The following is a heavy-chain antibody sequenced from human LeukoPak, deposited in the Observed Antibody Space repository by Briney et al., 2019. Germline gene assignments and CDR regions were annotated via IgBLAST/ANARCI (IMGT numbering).Heavy chain of an antibody. Sequence: SVKVSCKASGGTFSSYAISWVRQAPGQGLEWMGGIILILGTAKYAQKFQGRVTITADESTSTAYMELSSLRSEDTAVYYCARATVTTFNWFDPWCQGTLVTVSS. CDR2: IILILGTA. V-gene: IGHV1-69*13. CDR3: ARATVTTFNWFDP. D-gene: IGHD4-17*01. CDR1: GGTFSSYA. J-gene: IGHJ5*02.